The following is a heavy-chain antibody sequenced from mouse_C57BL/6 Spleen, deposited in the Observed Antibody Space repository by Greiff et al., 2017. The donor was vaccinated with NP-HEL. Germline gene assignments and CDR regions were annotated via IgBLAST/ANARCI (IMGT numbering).Heavy chain of an antibody. D-gene: IGHD1-1*01. CDR1: GYTFTSYW. V-gene: IGHV1-72*01. CDR3: ARGVTTLVGYDFDY. Sequence: VQLQQPGAELVKPGASVKLSCKASGYTFTSYWMHWVKQRPGRGLEWIGRIDPNSGGTKYNEKFKSKATLTVDKPSSTAYMQRSSLTSEYSAVYYCARGVTTLVGYDFDYWGQGTTLTVSS. CDR2: IDPNSGGT. J-gene: IGHJ2*01.